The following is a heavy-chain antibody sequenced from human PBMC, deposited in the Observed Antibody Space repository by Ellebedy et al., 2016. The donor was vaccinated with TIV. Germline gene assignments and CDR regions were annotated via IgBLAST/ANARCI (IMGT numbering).Heavy chain of an antibody. Sequence: ASVKVSCKASGNTFNGYYIHWVRQATGQGLEWLGWINPKSGGTKYAQKFQGRVTMTSETSVTTVYMELTRLTSDDSAGYYCARDAGRGSDSWGQGTLVTVSS. CDR2: INPKSGGT. V-gene: IGHV1-2*02. J-gene: IGHJ5*01. CDR3: ARDAGRGSDS. CDR1: GNTFNGYY.